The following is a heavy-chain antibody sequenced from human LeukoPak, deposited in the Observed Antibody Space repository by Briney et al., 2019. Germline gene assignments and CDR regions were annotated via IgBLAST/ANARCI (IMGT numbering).Heavy chain of an antibody. Sequence: GGSLRLSCAASGFTFSSYAMSWVRQAPGKGLEWVSAISGSGGSTYHADSVKGRFTISRDNSKNTLYLQMNSLRAEDTAVYYCAKARFGEYTLDYWAQGTLVTVSS. V-gene: IGHV3-23*01. D-gene: IGHD3-10*01. J-gene: IGHJ4*02. CDR1: GFTFSSYA. CDR2: ISGSGGST. CDR3: AKARFGEYTLDY.